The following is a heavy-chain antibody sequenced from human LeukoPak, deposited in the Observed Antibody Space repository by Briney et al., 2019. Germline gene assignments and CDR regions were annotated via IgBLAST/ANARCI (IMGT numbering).Heavy chain of an antibody. D-gene: IGHD1-1*01. J-gene: IGHJ4*02. CDR3: AKVDNWKYGHHDF. Sequence: GGSLRLSCAASGFTFSSHTINWIRQAPGKGLEWVSSISGSDGTTYYADSVKGRFTISRDNSKYTLSLQMNSLRTEDTAVYYCAKVDNWKYGHHDFWGQGTLVTVSS. V-gene: IGHV3-23*01. CDR1: GFTFSSHT. CDR2: ISGSDGTT.